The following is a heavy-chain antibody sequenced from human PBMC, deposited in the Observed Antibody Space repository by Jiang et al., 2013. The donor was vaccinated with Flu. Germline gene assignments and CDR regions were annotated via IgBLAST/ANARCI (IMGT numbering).Heavy chain of an antibody. CDR3: ARGDCSSTSCYVYGMDV. CDR2: INAGNGNT. D-gene: IGHD2-2*01. J-gene: IGHJ6*02. Sequence: SGAEVKKPGASVKVSCKASGYTFTSYAMHWVRQAPGQRLEWMGWINAGNGNTKYSQKFQGRVTITRDTSASTAYMELSSLRSEDTAVYYCARGDCSSTSCYVYGMDVWGQGTTVTVSS. V-gene: IGHV1-3*01. CDR1: GYTFTSYA.